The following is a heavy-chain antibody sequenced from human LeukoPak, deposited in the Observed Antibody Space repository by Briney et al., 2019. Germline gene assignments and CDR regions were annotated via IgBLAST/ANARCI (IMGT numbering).Heavy chain of an antibody. J-gene: IGHJ4*02. CDR1: GGSISSYY. Sequence: SETLSLTCTVSGGSISSYYWSWIRQPPGKGLEWIGYIYYSGSTNYNPSLKSRVTISVDTSKNQFSLKLSSVTAADTAVYYCARVTAMARVDYWGQGTLVTVSS. CDR2: IYYSGST. V-gene: IGHV4-59*01. D-gene: IGHD5-18*01. CDR3: ARVTAMARVDY.